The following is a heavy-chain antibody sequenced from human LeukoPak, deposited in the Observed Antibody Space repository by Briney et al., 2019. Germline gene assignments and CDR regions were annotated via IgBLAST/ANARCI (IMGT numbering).Heavy chain of an antibody. D-gene: IGHD3-22*01. Sequence: ASVKVSCKVSGYTLTELSMHWVRQAPGKGLEWMGGFDPEDGETIYAQKFQGRVTMTEDTSTDTAYMELSSLRSEDTAVYYCATPKYYYDSSGYTFDYWGQGILVTVSS. J-gene: IGHJ4*02. V-gene: IGHV1-24*01. CDR2: FDPEDGET. CDR1: GYTLTELS. CDR3: ATPKYYYDSSGYTFDY.